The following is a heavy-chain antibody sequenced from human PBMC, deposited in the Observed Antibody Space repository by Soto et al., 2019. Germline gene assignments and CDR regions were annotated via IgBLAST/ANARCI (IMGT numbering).Heavy chain of an antibody. CDR1: GFTFSTSS. D-gene: IGHD3-3*01. J-gene: IGHJ4*02. Sequence: EVQLVESGGGLGQPGGSLRLSCVVSGFTFSTSSMNWVRQAPGKGLEWVSYISSSSNTIYADSVKGRFTISRDNAKNSLYLQMNSLRDEDTAVYYCARVIWSGYLTSDYGGQGTLVTVSS. V-gene: IGHV3-48*02. CDR2: ISSSSNTI. CDR3: ARVIWSGYLTSDY.